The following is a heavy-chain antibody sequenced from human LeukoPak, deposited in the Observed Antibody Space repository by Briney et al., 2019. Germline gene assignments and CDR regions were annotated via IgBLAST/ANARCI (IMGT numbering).Heavy chain of an antibody. V-gene: IGHV4-59*01. D-gene: IGHD1-14*01. CDR3: ARASEDYYFYYMDV. CDR2: IYYSGST. J-gene: IGHJ6*03. CDR1: GGSFSGYF. Sequence: SETLSLTCAVYGGSFSGYFWSWIRQPPGKGLQWIGYIYYSGSTIYNPSLKSRVTISVDTSKNQFSLKLSSVTAADTAVYYCARASEDYYFYYMDVWGKGTTVTISS.